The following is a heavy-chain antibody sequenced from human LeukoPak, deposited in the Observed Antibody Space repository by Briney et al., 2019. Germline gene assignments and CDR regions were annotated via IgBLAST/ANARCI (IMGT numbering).Heavy chain of an antibody. CDR1: GFTFSNAW. CDR3: AKDRRYYYDSSGSYYFDY. D-gene: IGHD3-22*01. Sequence: GGSLRLSCAASGFTFSNAWMSWVRQAPGKGLEWVSAISGSGGSTYYADSVKGRFTISRDNSKNTLYLQMNSLRAEDTAVYYCAKDRRYYYDSSGSYYFDYWGQGTLVTVSS. V-gene: IGHV3-23*01. CDR2: ISGSGGST. J-gene: IGHJ4*02.